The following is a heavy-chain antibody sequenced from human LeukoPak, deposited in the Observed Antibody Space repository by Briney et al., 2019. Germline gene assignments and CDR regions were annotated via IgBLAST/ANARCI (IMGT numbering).Heavy chain of an antibody. CDR2: TYYRSKWYN. CDR3: AREPDQYSSSWYYFDY. V-gene: IGHV6-1*01. J-gene: IGHJ4*02. Sequence: SQTLSLTCAISGDSVSSNSAAWNWIRQSPSRGLEWLGRTYYRSKWYNDYAVSVKSRITINPGTSKNQFSLQLNSVTPEDTAVYYCAREPDQYSSSWYYFDYWGQGTLVTVSS. CDR1: GDSVSSNSAA. D-gene: IGHD6-13*01.